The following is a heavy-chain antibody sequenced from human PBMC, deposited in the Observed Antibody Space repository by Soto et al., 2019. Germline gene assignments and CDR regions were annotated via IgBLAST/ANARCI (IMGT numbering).Heavy chain of an antibody. CDR2: IYLGGSI. CDR3: ARHFSVDHFDD. D-gene: IGHD3-9*01. Sequence: SETLSLTCSVSGGSISSGYWTWIRHPPGKGLEWIGYIYLGGSINYNPSLKSRVTISVDTAKNLFSLSLTSVTAVDSAVYYGARHFSVDHFDDWGQGALVTVSS. CDR1: GGSISSGY. J-gene: IGHJ4*02. V-gene: IGHV4-59*08.